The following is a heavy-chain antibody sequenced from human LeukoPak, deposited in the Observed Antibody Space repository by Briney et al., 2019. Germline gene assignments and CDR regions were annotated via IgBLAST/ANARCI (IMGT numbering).Heavy chain of an antibody. J-gene: IGHJ6*02. D-gene: IGHD6-13*01. CDR3: ARAYSEWDSSSWGGYYYYYYGMDV. Sequence: ASVKVSCKASGYTFTSYAMNWVRQAPGQGLEWMGWINTNTGNPTYAQGFTGRFVFSLDTSVSTAYLQISSLKAEDTAVYYCARAYSEWDSSSWGGYYYYYYGMDVWGQGTTVTVSS. CDR1: GYTFTSYA. V-gene: IGHV7-4-1*02. CDR2: INTNTGNP.